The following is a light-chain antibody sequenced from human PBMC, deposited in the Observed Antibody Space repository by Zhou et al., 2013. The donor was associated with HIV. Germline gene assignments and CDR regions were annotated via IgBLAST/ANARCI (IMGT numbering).Light chain of an antibody. Sequence: EIVLTQSPGTLSLSPGERATLSCWASQSVNRYLAWYQQKPGQAPRLLIYGASSRATGIPDRFSGSGSGTDFTLTISRLEPEDFAVYYCQQYGNTPITFGQGTRLEIK. CDR2: GAS. CDR1: QSVNRY. V-gene: IGKV3-20*01. J-gene: IGKJ5*01. CDR3: QQYGNTPIT.